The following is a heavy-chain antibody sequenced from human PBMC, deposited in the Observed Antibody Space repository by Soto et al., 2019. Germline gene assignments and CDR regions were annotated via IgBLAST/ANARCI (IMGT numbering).Heavy chain of an antibody. CDR1: GFTVSSNY. CDR2: IYSGGST. CDR3: ARAGVTMVRVVYHSYYFDY. J-gene: IGHJ4*02. V-gene: IGHV3-66*01. Sequence: EVQLVESGGGLVQPGGSLRLSCAASGFTVSSNYMSWVRQAPGKGLEWVSVIYSGGSTYYADSVKGRFTISRDNSKNTLYLQMNILRAEDTAVYYCARAGVTMVRVVYHSYYFDYGGQGTLVTVSS. D-gene: IGHD3-10*01.